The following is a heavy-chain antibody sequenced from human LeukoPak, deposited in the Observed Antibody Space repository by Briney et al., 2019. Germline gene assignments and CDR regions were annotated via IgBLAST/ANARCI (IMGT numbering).Heavy chain of an antibody. V-gene: IGHV4-34*01. J-gene: IGHJ4*02. CDR2: INHSGST. CDR1: GGSFSGYY. D-gene: IGHD4-17*01. Sequence: PSETLSLTCAVYGGSFSGYYWSWIRQPPGKGLEWIREINHSGSTNYNPSLKSRVTISVDTSKNQFSLKLSSVTAADTAVYYCARGAVTTFGDYWGQGTLVTVSS. CDR3: ARGAVTTFGDY.